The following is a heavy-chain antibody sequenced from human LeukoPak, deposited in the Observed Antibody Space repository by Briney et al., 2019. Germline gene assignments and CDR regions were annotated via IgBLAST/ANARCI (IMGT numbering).Heavy chain of an antibody. Sequence: SQTLSLTCTVSGGSISSGSYYWSWIRQPAGKGLEWIGRIYTSGSTNYNPSLKSRVTISIDTSKNQFSLKLTSVTAADTAVYYCARYGGSYWFDPWGQGTLVTVSS. J-gene: IGHJ5*02. CDR1: GGSISSGSYY. CDR2: IYTSGST. CDR3: ARYGGSYWFDP. V-gene: IGHV4-61*02. D-gene: IGHD3-10*01.